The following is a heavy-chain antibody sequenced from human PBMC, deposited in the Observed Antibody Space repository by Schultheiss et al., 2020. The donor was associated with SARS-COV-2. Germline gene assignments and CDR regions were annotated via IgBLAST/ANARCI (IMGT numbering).Heavy chain of an antibody. CDR1: GGTFSSYA. V-gene: IGHV1-69*13. Sequence: SVKVSCKASGGTFSSYAISWVRQAPGQGLEWMGGIIPIFGTANYAQKFQGRVTITADESTSTAYMELSSLRSEDTAVYYCAREVVKRWLHFVPYCDYWGQGHLVTVSS. D-gene: IGHD5-24*01. J-gene: IGHJ4*02. CDR2: IIPIFGTA. CDR3: AREVVKRWLHFVPYCDY.